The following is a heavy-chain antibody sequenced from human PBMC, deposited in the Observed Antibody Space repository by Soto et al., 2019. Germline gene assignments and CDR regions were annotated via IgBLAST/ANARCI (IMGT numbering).Heavy chain of an antibody. CDR2: ISNTGAGT. J-gene: IGHJ4*02. CDR1: GLTFNNYA. V-gene: IGHV3-23*01. Sequence: EVQLLDSGGGLVQPGGSLGLSCAASGLTFNNYALNWSPQAPGMGLEWVATISNTGAGTYYADSVKGRFTISRDNSKNTLYLQMSSLRVEDTAVYYCAKDRLAGNFDYWGQGTQVTVSS. CDR3: AKDRLAGNFDY.